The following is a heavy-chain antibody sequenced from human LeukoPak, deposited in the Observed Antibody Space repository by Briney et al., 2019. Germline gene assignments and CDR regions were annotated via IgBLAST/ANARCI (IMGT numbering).Heavy chain of an antibody. CDR3: AKRLRGGPTGAFDI. V-gene: IGHV1-18*01. D-gene: IGHD3-10*01. CDR1: GYTFTSYG. CDR2: ISAYNGNT. Sequence: ASVKVSCKASGYTFTSYGISWVRQAPGQGLEWMGWISAYNGNTNYAQKLQGRVTMTTDTSTSTAYTELRSLRSDDTAVYYCAKRLRGGPTGAFDIWGQGTMVTVSS. J-gene: IGHJ3*02.